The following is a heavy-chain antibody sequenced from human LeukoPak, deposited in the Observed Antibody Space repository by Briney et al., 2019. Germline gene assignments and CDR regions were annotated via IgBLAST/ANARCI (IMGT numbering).Heavy chain of an antibody. CDR2: ISGSGGST. D-gene: IGHD3-3*01. CDR3: ARQGITIFGVVISDAFDI. CDR1: GFTFSSYA. J-gene: IGHJ3*02. V-gene: IGHV3-23*01. Sequence: GGSLRLSCAASGFTFSSYAMSWVRQAPGKGLEWVSAISGSGGSTYYADPVKGRFTISRDNSKNTLYLQMNSLRAEDTAVYYCARQGITIFGVVISDAFDIWGQGTMVTVSS.